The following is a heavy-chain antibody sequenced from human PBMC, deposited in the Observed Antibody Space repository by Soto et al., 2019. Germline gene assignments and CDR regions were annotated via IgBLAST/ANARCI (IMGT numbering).Heavy chain of an antibody. V-gene: IGHV4-34*01. CDR3: ARGLRGEYYYYGMDV. D-gene: IGHD5-12*01. J-gene: IGHJ6*02. CDR1: GGSFSGYY. CDR2: INHSGST. Sequence: QVQLQQWGAGLLKPSETLSLTCAVYGGSFSGYYWSWIRQPPGKGLEWIGEINHSGSTNYNPSLKSRVTRAVDRSRGQFSLKLSSVTAADTAVYYCARGLRGEYYYYGMDVWGQGTTVTVSS.